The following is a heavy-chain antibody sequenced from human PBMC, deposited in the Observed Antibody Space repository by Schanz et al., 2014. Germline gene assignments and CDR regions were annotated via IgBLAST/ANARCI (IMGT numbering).Heavy chain of an antibody. CDR1: EFTFSSYG. J-gene: IGHJ4*02. Sequence: EVQLVESGGGLVKPGGSLRLSCEASEFTFSSYGMHWVRQAPGKGLEWVSSISHSGGSKYYADSVKGRFTISRDNSKNILYLQMNSLRAEDTAVYYCAKQIHYDILTVTRNWGQGTLXTVSS. V-gene: IGHV3-23*04. CDR2: ISHSGGSK. CDR3: AKQIHYDILTVTRN. D-gene: IGHD3-9*01.